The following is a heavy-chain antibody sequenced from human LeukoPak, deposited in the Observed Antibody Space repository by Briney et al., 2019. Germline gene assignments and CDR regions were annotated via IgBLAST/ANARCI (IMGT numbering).Heavy chain of an antibody. D-gene: IGHD6-19*01. CDR2: IHTSGST. J-gene: IGHJ4*02. CDR1: GGSISNYH. V-gene: IGHV4-4*07. Sequence: SETLSLTCTVSGGSISNYHWSWIRQPAGKGLEWIGQIHTSGSTNYYPPLKSRVTMSIDTTEDQVSLTIRSVTAADTAFYYCARRDISSGWSFDYWGQGTLVTDSS. CDR3: ARRDISSGWSFDY.